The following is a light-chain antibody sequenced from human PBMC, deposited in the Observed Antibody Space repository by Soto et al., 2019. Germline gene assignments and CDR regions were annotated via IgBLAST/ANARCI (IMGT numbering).Light chain of an antibody. V-gene: IGLV1-40*01. J-gene: IGLJ2*01. CDR2: GNT. Sequence: QPVLTQPPSVSGAPGQRVTISCTGSSSNIGAGYDVHWYQQLPGTAPKVLIYGNTNRPSGVPDRFSGSRSGTSASLAITGLQAEDEADYYCQSYDSSLSGDVVFGGGTKLTVL. CDR1: SSNIGAGYD. CDR3: QSYDSSLSGDVV.